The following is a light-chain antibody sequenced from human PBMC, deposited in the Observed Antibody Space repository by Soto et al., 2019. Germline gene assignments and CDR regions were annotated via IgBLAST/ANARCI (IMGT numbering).Light chain of an antibody. CDR3: QQYNSYPWT. CDR2: DVS. J-gene: IGKJ1*01. CDR1: QSISGW. Sequence: DIQMTQSPSTISASVVARVTITCRASQSISGWLAWYQQKPGKAPKLLIYDVSSLESGVPSRFSGSGSGTEFTLAISSLQPDDFATYYCQQYNSYPWTFGQGTKVDIK. V-gene: IGKV1-5*01.